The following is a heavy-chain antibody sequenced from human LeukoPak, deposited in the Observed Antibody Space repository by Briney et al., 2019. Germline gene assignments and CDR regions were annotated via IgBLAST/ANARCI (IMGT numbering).Heavy chain of an antibody. D-gene: IGHD3-3*01. J-gene: IGHJ4*02. CDR1: GFTFTEAW. CDR2: ISSSSSYI. Sequence: GGSLRLSCAASGFTFTEAWMSWVRQAPGKGLEWVSSISSSSSYIYYADSVKGRFTISRDNAKNSLYLQMNSLRAEDTAVYYCARDVTRNTIFGVVITTPYFDYWGQGTLVTVSS. CDR3: ARDVTRNTIFGVVITTPYFDY. V-gene: IGHV3-21*01.